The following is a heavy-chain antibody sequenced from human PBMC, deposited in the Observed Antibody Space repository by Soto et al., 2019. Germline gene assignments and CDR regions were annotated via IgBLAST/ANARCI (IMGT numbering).Heavy chain of an antibody. J-gene: IGHJ4*02. CDR1: GFTFSSYG. Sequence: QVQLVESGGGVVQPGRSLRLSCAASGFTFSSYGMHWVRQAPGKGLEWVAVISYDGSNTYYADSVKGRFTISRDNSKNTLYLQMNSLRAEDTAVYYCAKDLRRYCCGGSCYGIDYWGQGTLVTVSS. CDR2: ISYDGSNT. V-gene: IGHV3-30*18. CDR3: AKDLRRYCCGGSCYGIDY. D-gene: IGHD2-15*01.